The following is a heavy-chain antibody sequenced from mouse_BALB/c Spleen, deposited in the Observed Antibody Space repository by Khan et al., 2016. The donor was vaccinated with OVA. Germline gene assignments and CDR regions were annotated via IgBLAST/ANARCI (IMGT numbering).Heavy chain of an antibody. CDR2: ISYSGNT. Sequence: EVQLVESGPGLVKPSQSLSLTCTVTGYSITTDYAWNWIRQFPGKKLEWMGFISYSGNTKYNPSLKSRISITRETSKNQFFLQLKSVTTEDTARYYCARVYGGDFDYWGQGTTLTVSS. J-gene: IGHJ2*01. V-gene: IGHV3-2*02. D-gene: IGHD1-1*01. CDR3: ARVYGGDFDY. CDR1: GYSITTDYA.